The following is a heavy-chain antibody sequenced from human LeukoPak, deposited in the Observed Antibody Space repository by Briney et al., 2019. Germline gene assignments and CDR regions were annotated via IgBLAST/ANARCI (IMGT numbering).Heavy chain of an antibody. CDR1: GYTFTSYG. CDR2: ISAYNGNT. Sequence: ASVKVSCKASGYTFTSYGISWVRQAPGQGLEWMGWISAYNGNTNYAQKLQGRVTMTTDTPTSTAYMELRSLRSDDTAVYYCAREGGYCTNGVCIGLDYWGQGTLVTVSS. D-gene: IGHD2-8*01. V-gene: IGHV1-18*01. J-gene: IGHJ4*02. CDR3: AREGGYCTNGVCIGLDY.